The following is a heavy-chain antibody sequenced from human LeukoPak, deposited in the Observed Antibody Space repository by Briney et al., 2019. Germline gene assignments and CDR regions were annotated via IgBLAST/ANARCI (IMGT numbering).Heavy chain of an antibody. D-gene: IGHD3-22*01. CDR3: ARGRGLSSGYDRYYFDY. J-gene: IGHJ4*02. Sequence: KPSETLSLTCTVSGNSISSGYYWGWIRQPPGKGLEWIGSIYHSGTSYYNPSLKSRVTISVDTSKNQFSLKLSSVTAADTAVYYCARGRGLSSGYDRYYFDYWGQGTLVTVSS. CDR2: IYHSGTS. CDR1: GNSISSGYY. V-gene: IGHV4-38-2*02.